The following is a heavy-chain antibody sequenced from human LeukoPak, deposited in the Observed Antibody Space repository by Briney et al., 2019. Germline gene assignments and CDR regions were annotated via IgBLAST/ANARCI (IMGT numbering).Heavy chain of an antibody. CDR2: IYTSGTT. Sequence: PSETLSLTCTVSGGSISSYYWSWIRQPAGKGLEWIGRIYTSGTTNYNPSLKSRVTMSVDTSKNQFSLELSSVTAADTAVYYCARLPSSSWLNWFDPWGQGTLVTVSS. J-gene: IGHJ5*02. CDR1: GGSISSYY. CDR3: ARLPSSSWLNWFDP. V-gene: IGHV4-4*07. D-gene: IGHD6-13*01.